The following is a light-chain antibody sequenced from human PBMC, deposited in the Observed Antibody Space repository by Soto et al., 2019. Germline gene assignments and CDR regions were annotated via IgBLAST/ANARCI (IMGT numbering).Light chain of an antibody. J-gene: IGKJ1*01. CDR1: QSISRW. CDR2: DAS. V-gene: IGKV1-5*01. Sequence: DIQMTQSPSTLSASVGDRVTISCRASQSISRWLAWYRQKPGEAPNLLIYDASSLESGVPSRFSGSGSGTEFTLTISSLQPDDFATYYCQQYHSFWTFGQGTKVDI. CDR3: QQYHSFWT.